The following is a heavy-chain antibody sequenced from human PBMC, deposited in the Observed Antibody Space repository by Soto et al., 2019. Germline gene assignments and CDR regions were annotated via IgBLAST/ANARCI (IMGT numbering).Heavy chain of an antibody. V-gene: IGHV3-21*01. Sequence: GGSLRLSCAASGFTFSSYSMNWVRQAPGKGLEWVSSISSSSSYIYYADSVKGRFTISRDNAKNSLYLQMNSLRAEDTAVYYCARDAGGGDYYFDYWGQGTLVTVSS. D-gene: IGHD3-10*01. CDR2: ISSSSSYI. CDR1: GFTFSSYS. CDR3: ARDAGGGDYYFDY. J-gene: IGHJ4*02.